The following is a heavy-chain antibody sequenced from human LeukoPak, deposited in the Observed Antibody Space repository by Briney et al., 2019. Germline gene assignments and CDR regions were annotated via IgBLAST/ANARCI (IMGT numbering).Heavy chain of an antibody. CDR1: GYTLTEIS. V-gene: IGHV1-24*01. CDR3: ATEIVGYGDVHYFDS. D-gene: IGHD4-17*01. J-gene: IGHJ4*02. Sequence: GASVKASCKVSGYTLTEISMHWVRQAPGQRLEWMGGFNPEVVVTIYARSFQGRLTVTEYTSTDTAYMELSSLRAEDTAMYYCATEIVGYGDVHYFDSWGQGTLVTVSS. CDR2: FNPEVVVT.